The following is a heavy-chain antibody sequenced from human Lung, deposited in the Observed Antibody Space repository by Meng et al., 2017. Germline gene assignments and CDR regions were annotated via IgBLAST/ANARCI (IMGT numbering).Heavy chain of an antibody. CDR2: MKSNVDGGTV. Sequence: VQLVESGGGFVTPGGSLRLSCAASGFTFSNAWMTWVRQAPGKGLEWIGRMKSNVDGGTVDYAAAVKGRFFISRDDSENTFYLQMNSLKTEDTAVYYCSGHVDYWGHGTLVTVSS. CDR3: SGHVDY. CDR1: GFTFSNAW. V-gene: IGHV3-15*01. J-gene: IGHJ4*01.